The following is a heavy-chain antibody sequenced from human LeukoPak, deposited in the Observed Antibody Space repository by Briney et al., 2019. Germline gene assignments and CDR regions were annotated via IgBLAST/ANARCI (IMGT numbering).Heavy chain of an antibody. V-gene: IGHV3-48*04. D-gene: IGHD1-14*01. Sequence: GGSLRLSCAASGFTFSSYSMNWVRQAPGKGLEWVSYISSSGSTIYYADSVKGRFTISRDNAKNSLYLQMNSLRAEDTAVYYCARDLGPLHSSLFNRYYYYGMDVWGQGTTVTVSS. CDR3: ARDLGPLHSSLFNRYYYYGMDV. CDR1: GFTFSSYS. J-gene: IGHJ6*02. CDR2: ISSSGSTI.